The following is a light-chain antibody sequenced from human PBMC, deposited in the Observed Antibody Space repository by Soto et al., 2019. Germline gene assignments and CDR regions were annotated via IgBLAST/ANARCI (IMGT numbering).Light chain of an antibody. Sequence: EIVLTQSPATLSLSPGERATLSCRASQSVARYLAWYQQKPGQAPRPLIYDASNRATGIPARFSGSGSGTDFTLTINSLEPEDFAVYYCQQSYDWPRGITFGQGTRLEI. CDR1: QSVARY. CDR3: QQSYDWPRGIT. J-gene: IGKJ5*01. V-gene: IGKV3-11*01. CDR2: DAS.